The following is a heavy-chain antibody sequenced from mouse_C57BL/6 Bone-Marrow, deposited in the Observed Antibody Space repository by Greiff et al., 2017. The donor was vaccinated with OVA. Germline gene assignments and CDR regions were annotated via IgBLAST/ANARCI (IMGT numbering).Heavy chain of an antibody. CDR2: IYPRSGNT. Sequence: VQLQQSGAELARPGASVKLSCKASGYTFTSYGTSWVKQRTGQGLEWIGEIYPRSGNTYYNEKFKGKATLTADKSSSTAYMELRSLTSEDSAVYFCARTGFAYWGQGTLVTVSA. J-gene: IGHJ3*01. V-gene: IGHV1-81*01. CDR3: ARTGFAY. D-gene: IGHD4-1*01. CDR1: GYTFTSYG.